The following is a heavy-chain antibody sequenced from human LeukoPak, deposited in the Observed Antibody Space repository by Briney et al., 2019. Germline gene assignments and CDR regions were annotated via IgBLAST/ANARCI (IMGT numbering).Heavy chain of an antibody. D-gene: IGHD2-2*01. Sequence: PGGSLRLSCAASGFTFSSYAMHWVRQAPGKGLEWVAVISYDGSNKYYADSVKGRFTISRDNSKNTLYLQMNSLRAEDTAVYYCARDNLPYQLLLFDVLDEGGQGTLVTVSS. CDR2: ISYDGSNK. CDR3: ARDNLPYQLLLFDVLDE. CDR1: GFTFSSYA. J-gene: IGHJ4*02. V-gene: IGHV3-30*04.